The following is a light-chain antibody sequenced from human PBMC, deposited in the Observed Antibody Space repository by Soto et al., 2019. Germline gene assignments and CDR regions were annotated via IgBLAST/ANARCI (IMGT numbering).Light chain of an antibody. CDR3: QHYTLYSEP. CDR1: QDISTY. CDR2: GAS. J-gene: IGKJ5*01. Sequence: RLTQSPSSLSASVGDTVTISCRASQDISTYLAWYQQKPGKAPTLLIFGASSLHNGVPPRVAGSGSGSEFTLSINRLQTDDFANYVCQHYTLYSEPFGQGT. V-gene: IGKV1-5*01.